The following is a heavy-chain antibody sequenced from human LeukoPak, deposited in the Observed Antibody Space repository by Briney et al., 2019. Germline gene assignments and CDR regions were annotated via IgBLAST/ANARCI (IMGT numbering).Heavy chain of an antibody. D-gene: IGHD3-22*01. CDR2: IKQDGSEK. J-gene: IGHJ6*03. CDR1: GFTFSSYW. V-gene: IGHV3-7*01. Sequence: PGGSVTLSCAASGFTFSSYWMSWARQAPGKGLEWVANIKQDGSEKYYVDSVKGRFTISRDNAKNSLYLQMNSLRAEDTAVYYCARDAYYYDSSGRTEEYYYYYYMDVWGKGTTVTISS. CDR3: ARDAYYYDSSGRTEEYYYYYYMDV.